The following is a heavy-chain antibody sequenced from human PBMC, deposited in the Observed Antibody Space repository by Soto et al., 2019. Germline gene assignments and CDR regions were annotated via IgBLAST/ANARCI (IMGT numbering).Heavy chain of an antibody. Sequence: EVQLLESGGGLVQPGGSLRLSCAASGFTFSSYAMSWVRQAPGKCLEWVSSISTSGGSTYYADSVKGRFTISRDNSNNTLYMQMNSLRAEATAVYYCSLSDRYYGMDVWGLGTTVTVSS. CDR3: SLSDRYYGMDV. J-gene: IGHJ6*02. V-gene: IGHV3-23*01. CDR1: GFTFSSYA. CDR2: ISTSGGST.